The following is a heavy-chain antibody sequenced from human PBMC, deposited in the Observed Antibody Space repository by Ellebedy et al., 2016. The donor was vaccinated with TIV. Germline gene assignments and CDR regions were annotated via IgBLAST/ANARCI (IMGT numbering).Heavy chain of an antibody. V-gene: IGHV3-66*01. D-gene: IGHD2-15*01. Sequence: GESLKISCAASGFTVSSDYMSWVRQAPGKGPEWVSVVYSGGSTNYADSVKGRFTISRDNSKNTLYLQMNSLRAEDTAVYYCARTPGYCSGGSCRFFDYWGQGTLVTVSS. CDR3: ARTPGYCSGGSCRFFDY. CDR2: VYSGGST. CDR1: GFTVSSDY. J-gene: IGHJ4*02.